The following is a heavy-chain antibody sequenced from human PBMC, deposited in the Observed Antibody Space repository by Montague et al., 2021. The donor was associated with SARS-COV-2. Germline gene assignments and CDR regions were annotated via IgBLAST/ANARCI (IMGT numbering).Heavy chain of an antibody. D-gene: IGHD3-10*01. CDR3: ARAAQKQYVLLWFGELLHDAFDI. J-gene: IGHJ3*02. CDR2: ISYDGSNK. CDR1: GFTFSSYA. V-gene: IGHV3-30-3*01. Sequence: RLSWSASGFTFSSYAMHWVRQAPGKGLEWVAVISYDGSNKYYADSVKGRFTISRDNSKNTLYLQMNSLRAEDTAVYYCARAAQKQYVLLWFGELLHDAFDIWGQGTVVTVSS.